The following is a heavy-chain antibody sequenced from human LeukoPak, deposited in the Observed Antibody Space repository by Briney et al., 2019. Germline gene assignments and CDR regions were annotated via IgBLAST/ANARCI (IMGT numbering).Heavy chain of an antibody. Sequence: PGGSLRLSCAASGFTFSSYAMIWVRQAPGKGLHWVSVISGSGGSTYYADSVKGRFTISRDNSKNTLYLQMNSLRAADTAVYYCAKAGNWAFDYWGQGTLVTVSS. CDR2: ISGSGGST. CDR3: AKAGNWAFDY. V-gene: IGHV3-23*01. CDR1: GFTFSSYA. D-gene: IGHD7-27*01. J-gene: IGHJ4*02.